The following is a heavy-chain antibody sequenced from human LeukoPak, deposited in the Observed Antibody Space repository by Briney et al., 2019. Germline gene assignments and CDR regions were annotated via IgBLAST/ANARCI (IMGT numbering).Heavy chain of an antibody. CDR2: IYYSGST. J-gene: IGHJ4*02. CDR3: ARDLGTAAGFDH. Sequence: SETLSLTCTVSSGSISTYYWTWIRQPPGKGLEWIAYIYYSGSTSYNPSLEGRVTVSLDRFKNQFSLRLTSVTAADTAVYYCARDLGTAAGFDHWGQGTLVTVSS. D-gene: IGHD6-13*01. CDR1: SGSISTYY. V-gene: IGHV4-59*01.